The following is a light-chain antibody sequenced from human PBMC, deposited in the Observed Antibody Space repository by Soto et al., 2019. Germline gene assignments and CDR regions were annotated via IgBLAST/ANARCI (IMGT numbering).Light chain of an antibody. J-gene: IGKJ2*01. CDR2: GAS. CDR3: QQYGRPPMYT. CDR1: QSVSSSY. Sequence: EIVLTQSPGTLSLSPGERATLSCRASQSVSSSYLAWYQQKPGQAPRLLIYGASSRATGIPDRFSGSGSGTDFTLTISRLEPEDFAVYYCQQYGRPPMYTFGQGTKLEIK. V-gene: IGKV3-20*01.